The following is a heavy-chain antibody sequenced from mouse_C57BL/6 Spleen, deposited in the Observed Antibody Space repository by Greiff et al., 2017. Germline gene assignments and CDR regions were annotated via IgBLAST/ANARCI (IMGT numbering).Heavy chain of an antibody. V-gene: IGHV1-69*01. Sequence: QVQLQQPGAELVMPGASVKLSCKASGYTFTSYWMHWVKQRPGQGLEWIGEIDPSDSYTNYNQKFKGKSTLTVDKSSSTAYMQLSSLTSEDSAVYYCARRYSSGYGWFAYWGQGTLVTVSA. CDR1: GYTFTSYW. CDR2: IDPSDSYT. J-gene: IGHJ3*01. D-gene: IGHD3-2*02. CDR3: ARRYSSGYGWFAY.